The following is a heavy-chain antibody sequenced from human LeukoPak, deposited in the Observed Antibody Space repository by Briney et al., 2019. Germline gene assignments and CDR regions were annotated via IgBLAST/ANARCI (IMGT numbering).Heavy chain of an antibody. D-gene: IGHD1-26*01. Sequence: SETLSLTCTVSGGSISSYYWSWIRQPPGKGLEWIGYIYYSGSTNYNPSLKSRVTISVDTSKNQFSLKLSSVTAADTAEYYCAREPIVGAKFDYWGQGTLVTVSS. CDR1: GGSISSYY. V-gene: IGHV4-59*01. J-gene: IGHJ4*02. CDR3: AREPIVGAKFDY. CDR2: IYYSGST.